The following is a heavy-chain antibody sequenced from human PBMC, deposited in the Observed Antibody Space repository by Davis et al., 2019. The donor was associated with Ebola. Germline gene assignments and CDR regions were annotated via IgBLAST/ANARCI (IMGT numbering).Heavy chain of an antibody. CDR3: ASQGQGF. CDR1: GFIFSDYN. J-gene: IGHJ3*01. CDR2: ISSSSSYI. V-gene: IGHV3-21*01. Sequence: GESLKISCVASGFIFSDYNMNWVRQTPGKGLEWVSSISSSSSYIYYVDSVKGRFTISRDNAKNSLYLQMNSLRVEDRAVYYCASQGQGFWGRGTMVTVSS.